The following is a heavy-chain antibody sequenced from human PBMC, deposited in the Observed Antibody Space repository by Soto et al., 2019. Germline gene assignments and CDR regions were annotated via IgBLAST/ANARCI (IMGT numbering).Heavy chain of an antibody. CDR2: IIPVFGTT. CDR1: GGLFSSFA. CDR3: SRGGGPYVWFNEC. J-gene: IGHJ4*02. Sequence: QEQLVQSGAEVKKPGSSVNVSCKDSGGLFSSFAISWVRQAPGQGLEWMGGIIPVFGTTNYAQKFQGRVTITADESTDTAYMELSSLTSDDTARYYFSRGGGPYVWFNECWGQGTQVTVSS. V-gene: IGHV1-69*01. D-gene: IGHD3-16*01.